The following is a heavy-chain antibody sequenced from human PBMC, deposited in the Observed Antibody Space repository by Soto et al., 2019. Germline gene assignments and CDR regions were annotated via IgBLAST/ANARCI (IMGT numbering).Heavy chain of an antibody. CDR1: GYSFTSYW. Sequence: GESLKISCKGSGYSFTSYWISWVRQMPGKGLEWMGRIDPSDSYTNYSPSFQGHVTISADKSISTAYLQWSSLKASDTAMYYCARHAHFTMVRGADYGMEVWGQGTTVTVSS. J-gene: IGHJ6*02. CDR2: IDPSDSYT. D-gene: IGHD3-10*01. V-gene: IGHV5-10-1*01. CDR3: ARHAHFTMVRGADYGMEV.